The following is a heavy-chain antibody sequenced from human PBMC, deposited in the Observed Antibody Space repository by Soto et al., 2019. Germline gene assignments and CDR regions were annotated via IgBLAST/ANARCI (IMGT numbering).Heavy chain of an antibody. CDR2: IYYTGRT. V-gene: IGHV4-31*02. J-gene: IGHJ4*02. CDR3: ARGFDSGKFYAFES. Sequence: SETLSLTCTVSGGSLKSGGYYWSWIRQHPGRGPEWIGYIYYTGRTYYNPSLESRVTFSVDTSKNQFSLKLSSVTAADTAVYYCARGFDSGKFYAFESWGQGTQVTVSS. CDR1: GGSLKSGGYY. D-gene: IGHD1-26*01.